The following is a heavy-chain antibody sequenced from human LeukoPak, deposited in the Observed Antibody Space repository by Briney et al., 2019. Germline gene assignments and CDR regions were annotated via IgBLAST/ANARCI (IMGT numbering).Heavy chain of an antibody. Sequence: ASVKVSCKASGYTFRSYEINWVRQTPGQGLEWVGWIHPNSGKTGYAQKFQGRVTMTRDTSTETAFMELSSLKFDDTAIFYCARGHYGGNRYFDIWGQGTLVTVSS. D-gene: IGHD4-23*01. CDR3: ARGHYGGNRYFDI. CDR1: GYTFRSYE. V-gene: IGHV1-8*01. J-gene: IGHJ4*02. CDR2: IHPNSGKT.